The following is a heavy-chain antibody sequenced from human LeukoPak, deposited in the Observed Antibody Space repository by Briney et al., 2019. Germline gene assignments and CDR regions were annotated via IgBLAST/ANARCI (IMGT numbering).Heavy chain of an antibody. D-gene: IGHD3-16*01. CDR3: ARKPIHTRGSYLGY. V-gene: IGHV1-2*02. Sequence: GAPVKVSCKASGYTFTGYYMHWVRQAPGQGLEWMGWINPNSGGTNYAQKFQGRVTMTRDTSISTAYMELSRLRSDDTAVYYCARKPIHTRGSYLGYWGQGTLVTVSS. CDR1: GYTFTGYY. J-gene: IGHJ4*02. CDR2: INPNSGGT.